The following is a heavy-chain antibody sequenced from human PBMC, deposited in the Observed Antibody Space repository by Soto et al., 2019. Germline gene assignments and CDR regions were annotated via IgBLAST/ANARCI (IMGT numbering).Heavy chain of an antibody. Sequence: PGGSLRLSCAASGFTFSSYAMSWVRQAPGKGLEWVSAISGSGGSTYYADSVKGRFTISRDNSKNTLYLQMNSLRAEDTAVYYCAKADTYYYDSSGYYRYGAFDIWGQGTMVTVSS. V-gene: IGHV3-23*01. J-gene: IGHJ3*02. CDR2: ISGSGGST. CDR3: AKADTYYYDSSGYYRYGAFDI. D-gene: IGHD3-22*01. CDR1: GFTFSSYA.